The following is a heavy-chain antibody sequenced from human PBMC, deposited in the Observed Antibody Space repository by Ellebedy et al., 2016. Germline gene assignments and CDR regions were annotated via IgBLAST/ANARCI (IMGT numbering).Heavy chain of an antibody. CDR3: ARHISSSWGDYGMDV. V-gene: IGHV4-59*08. CDR1: GGSISSYY. Sequence: GSLRLSCTVSGGSISSYYWSWIRQPPGKGLEWIGYIYYSGSTNYNPSLKSRVTISVDTSKNQFSLKLSSVTAADTAVYYCARHISSSWGDYGMDVWGQGTTVTVSS. CDR2: IYYSGST. D-gene: IGHD6-13*01. J-gene: IGHJ6*02.